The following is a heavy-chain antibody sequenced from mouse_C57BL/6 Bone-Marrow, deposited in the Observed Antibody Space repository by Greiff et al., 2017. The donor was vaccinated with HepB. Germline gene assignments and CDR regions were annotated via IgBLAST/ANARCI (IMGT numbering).Heavy chain of an antibody. CDR2: INPNNGGT. V-gene: IGHV1-22*01. J-gene: IGHJ2*01. CDR1: GYTFTDYN. CDR3: ARLDYGLGGFDY. Sequence: VQLQQSGPELVKPGASVKMSCKASGYTFTDYNMHWVKQSHGKSLEWIGYINPNNGGTSYNQKFKGKATLPVNKSSSTAYMELRSLTSEDSAVYYCARLDYGLGGFDYWGQGTTLTVSS. D-gene: IGHD1-2*01.